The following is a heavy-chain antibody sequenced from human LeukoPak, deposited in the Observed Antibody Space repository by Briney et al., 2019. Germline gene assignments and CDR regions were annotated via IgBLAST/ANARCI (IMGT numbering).Heavy chain of an antibody. CDR2: ISYDGSNK. Sequence: PGRSLRLSCAASGFTFCSYAMHWVRQAPGKGLEWEAVISYDGSNKYYADSVKGRFTISRDNSKNTLYLQMNSLRAEDTAVYYCARDGAAADAEYFQHWGQGTLVTVSS. CDR3: ARDGAAADAEYFQH. D-gene: IGHD6-13*01. J-gene: IGHJ1*01. V-gene: IGHV3-30*04. CDR1: GFTFCSYA.